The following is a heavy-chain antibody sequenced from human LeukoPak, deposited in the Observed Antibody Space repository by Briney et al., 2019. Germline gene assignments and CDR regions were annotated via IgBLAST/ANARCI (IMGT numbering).Heavy chain of an antibody. Sequence: PGGSLRLSCAASGFIFSSYAMSWVRQAPGKGLEWVSVIYSGGSTYYADSVKGRFTISRDNSNNTLYLQMNSLRAEDTALYYCARAFYSSGWNFDYWGQGTLVTVSS. CDR2: IYSGGST. CDR3: ARAFYSSGWNFDY. D-gene: IGHD6-19*01. V-gene: IGHV3-66*01. CDR1: GFIFSSYA. J-gene: IGHJ4*02.